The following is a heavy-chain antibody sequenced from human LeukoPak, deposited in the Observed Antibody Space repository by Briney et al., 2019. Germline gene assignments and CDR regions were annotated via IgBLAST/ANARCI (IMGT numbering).Heavy chain of an antibody. D-gene: IGHD6-19*01. Sequence: GGSLRLSCAVSGLTFSSYWMSWVRQAPGKGLEWVANINQDGSEKYYVDSVKGRFTISRDNAKNSLYLQMNSLRAEDTAVYYCARDGDSSGWLHYYYGMDVWGQGTTVTVSS. CDR1: GLTFSSYW. CDR3: ARDGDSSGWLHYYYGMDV. CDR2: INQDGSEK. V-gene: IGHV3-7*01. J-gene: IGHJ6*02.